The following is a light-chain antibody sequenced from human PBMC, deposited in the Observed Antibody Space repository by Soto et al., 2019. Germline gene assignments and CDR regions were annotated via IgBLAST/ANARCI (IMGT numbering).Light chain of an antibody. CDR2: SNN. CDR1: SSNIGSNT. V-gene: IGLV1-44*01. CDR3: AAWDDSLNGLYV. J-gene: IGLJ1*01. Sequence: QSVLTQPPSASGTPGQRVTLSCSGSSSNIGSNTVNWYQQLPGTAPQLLIYSNNQRPSGVPDRFSGSKSGTSASLAISGRQSEEDADYYCAAWDDSLNGLYVFGTGTKLTVL.